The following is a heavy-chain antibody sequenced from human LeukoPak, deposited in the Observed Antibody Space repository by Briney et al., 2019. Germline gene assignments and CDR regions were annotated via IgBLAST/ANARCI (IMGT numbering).Heavy chain of an antibody. J-gene: IGHJ4*02. CDR1: GGSISSYY. D-gene: IGHD3-9*01. CDR2: IYYSGST. Sequence: SETLSLTCTVSGGSISSYYWSWIRQPPGKGLEWIGYIYYSGSTNYNPSLKSRVTISVDTSKNQFSLKLSSVTAADTAVYYCARRDILTGSSDYWGQGTLVTVSS. CDR3: ARRDILTGSSDY. V-gene: IGHV4-59*08.